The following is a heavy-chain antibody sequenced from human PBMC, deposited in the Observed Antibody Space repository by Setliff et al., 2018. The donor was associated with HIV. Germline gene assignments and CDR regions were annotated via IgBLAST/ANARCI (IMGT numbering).Heavy chain of an antibody. CDR3: VRGSLAGDVPEY. CDR2: LNQDGTEK. V-gene: IGHV3-7*01. D-gene: IGHD3-10*01. CDR1: GFMFSNYW. J-gene: IGHJ4*02. Sequence: GGSLRLSCTASGFMFSNYWISWVRQAPGKGLEWVANLNQDGTEKYYLESVKGRFTISRDNAKNSCYLQISSLTIADTALYYCVRGSLAGDVPEYWGQGTLVTVSS.